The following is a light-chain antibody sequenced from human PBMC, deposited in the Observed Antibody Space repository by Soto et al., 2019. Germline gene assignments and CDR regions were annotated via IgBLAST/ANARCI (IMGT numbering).Light chain of an antibody. CDR3: QQYKKWLTWT. J-gene: IGKJ1*01. V-gene: IGKV3-15*01. CDR1: QNINSN. CDR2: DAF. Sequence: EIVMTQSPATLSVSPGERATLSCRASQNINSNLAWYQQKPGQGPRLLIYDAFSRATGVPDRFTGSGSGTEFTLTISSLQSEDFAVYYRQQYKKWLTWTFGQGTKV.